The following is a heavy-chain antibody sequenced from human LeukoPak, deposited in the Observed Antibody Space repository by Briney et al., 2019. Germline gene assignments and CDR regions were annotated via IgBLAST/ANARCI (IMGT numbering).Heavy chain of an antibody. D-gene: IGHD3-10*01. Sequence: SETLSLTCTVSGGSISSGGYYWSWIRQPPGKGLEWIGYIYHSGSTYYNPSLESRVTISVDRSKNQFSLKLSSVTAADTAVYYCARVRLVRGVTDFDYWGQGTLVTVSS. CDR1: GGSISSGGYY. J-gene: IGHJ4*02. CDR3: ARVRLVRGVTDFDY. V-gene: IGHV4-30-2*01. CDR2: IYHSGST.